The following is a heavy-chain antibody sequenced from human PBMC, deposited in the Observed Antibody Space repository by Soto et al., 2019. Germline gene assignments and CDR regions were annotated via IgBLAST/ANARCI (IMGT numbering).Heavy chain of an antibody. CDR2: ISTSKGNT. CDR1: GYTFTNFG. J-gene: IGHJ4*02. CDR3: ARDVDWRLDY. Sequence: QVQLVQSGAEVKKPGASVKVSCKASGYTFTNFGISWVRQAPGQGLEWMGWISTSKGNTNYAQNFQDRVTMTTDTSTSTAYMELRSLRSVDTAVYYCARDVDWRLDYWGQGTLVTVSS. D-gene: IGHD3-9*01. V-gene: IGHV1-18*01.